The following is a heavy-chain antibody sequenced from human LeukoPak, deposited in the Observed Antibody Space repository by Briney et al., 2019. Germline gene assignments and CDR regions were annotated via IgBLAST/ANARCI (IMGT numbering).Heavy chain of an antibody. V-gene: IGHV3-15*07. CDR1: GFTISNAW. Sequence: GGSLILSCAVSGFTISNAWMNWVRQAPGKGLEWVGRIRSKTDGGTTEYAAPAKGRFTISRDDSNNTLYLQMDSLKSEDTAVYYCTTGRSSSYPDYWGQGTLVTVSS. CDR3: TTGRSSSYPDY. D-gene: IGHD6-13*01. CDR2: IRSKTDGGTT. J-gene: IGHJ4*02.